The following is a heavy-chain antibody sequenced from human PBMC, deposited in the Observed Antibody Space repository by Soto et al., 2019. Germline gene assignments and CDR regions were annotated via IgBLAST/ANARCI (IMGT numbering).Heavy chain of an antibody. CDR3: SRGILV. J-gene: IGHJ4*02. D-gene: IGHD5-18*01. V-gene: IGHV4-31*03. CDR2: ISYGGST. Sequence: QVQLQESGPGLVKPSQTLSLTCTVSGGSINSGGYCWSWIRQHPGKGLDWIGCISYGGSTSYNPSLKSRVIISVYTSKNQFSLKLTSVTAADTAVYYCSRGILVWGQGALITVSS. CDR1: GGSINSGGYC.